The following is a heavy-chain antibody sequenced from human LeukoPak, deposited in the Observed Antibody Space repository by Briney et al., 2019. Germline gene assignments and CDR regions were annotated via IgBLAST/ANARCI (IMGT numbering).Heavy chain of an antibody. CDR3: ASVRGYSSGWYASGFDP. Sequence: SETLSLTCAVYGGSFSGYYWSWIRQPPGKGLEWIGEIIHSGRTNYNPSLKSRIIMSVDTSKNQFSLKLSSVTAADTAVYYCASVRGYSSGWYASGFDPWGQGTLVTVSS. D-gene: IGHD6-19*01. J-gene: IGHJ5*02. CDR2: IIHSGRT. CDR1: GGSFSGYY. V-gene: IGHV4-34*10.